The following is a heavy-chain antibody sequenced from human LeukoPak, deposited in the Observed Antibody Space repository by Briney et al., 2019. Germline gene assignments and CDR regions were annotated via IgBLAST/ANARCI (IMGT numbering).Heavy chain of an antibody. J-gene: IGHJ2*01. Sequence: GRSLRLSCAASGFTFRSYSMSWVRQAPGKGLEWVAVISGSGYYSYYADSVKGRFTVSRDNSKTTLYLQMNRLRAEDTAVYYCASARGGYSYGSINWYFDLWGRGTLVTVSS. V-gene: IGHV3-23*01. D-gene: IGHD5-18*01. CDR3: ASARGGYSYGSINWYFDL. CDR2: ISGSGYYS. CDR1: GFTFRSYS.